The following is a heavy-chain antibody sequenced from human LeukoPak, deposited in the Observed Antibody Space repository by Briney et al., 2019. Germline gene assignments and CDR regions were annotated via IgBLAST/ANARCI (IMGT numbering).Heavy chain of an antibody. J-gene: IGHJ6*02. CDR1: GFTFSSFA. CDR3: AKDRSGSYSRYYYYGMDV. CDR2: ISGSGGST. D-gene: IGHD1-26*01. V-gene: IGHV3-23*01. Sequence: GGSLRLSCAASGFTFSSFAMSWVRRAPGKGLEWVSAISGSGGSTYYADSVKGRFTISRDNSKNTLYLQMNSLRAEDTAVYYCAKDRSGSYSRYYYYGMDVWGQGTTVTVSS.